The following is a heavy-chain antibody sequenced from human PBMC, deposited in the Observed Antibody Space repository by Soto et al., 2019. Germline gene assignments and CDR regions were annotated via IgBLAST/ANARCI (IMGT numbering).Heavy chain of an antibody. Sequence: QVQLVQSGAEVKKPGASVKVSCKASGYTFTSYAMHWVRQAPGQRLEWMGWINAGNGNTKYSQKFQGRVTSTRDTSASTAYMELSSLRSEDTAVYYCARGRPYGSGSYYDYWGQGTLVTVSS. V-gene: IGHV1-3*01. CDR2: INAGNGNT. J-gene: IGHJ4*02. D-gene: IGHD3-10*01. CDR1: GYTFTSYA. CDR3: ARGRPYGSGSYYDY.